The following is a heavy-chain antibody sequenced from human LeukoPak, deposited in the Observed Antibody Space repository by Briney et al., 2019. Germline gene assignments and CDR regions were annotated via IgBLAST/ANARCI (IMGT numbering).Heavy chain of an antibody. CDR2: ISSIGST. Sequence: PSETLSLTCSVSDDSFSTHYWTWIRHPPGKGLEGIGYISSIGSTNYNPSLKSRVTITVDTSKKQFSLKMTSVTAADTAVYYCARDPTTVTKGFDVWGQRTMVTVSS. CDR3: ARDPTTVTKGFDV. CDR1: DDSFSTHY. J-gene: IGHJ3*01. D-gene: IGHD4-17*01. V-gene: IGHV4-59*11.